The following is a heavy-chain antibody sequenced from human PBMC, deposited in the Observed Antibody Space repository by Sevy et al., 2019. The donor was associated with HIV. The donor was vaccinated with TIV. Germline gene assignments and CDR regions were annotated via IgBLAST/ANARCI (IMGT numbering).Heavy chain of an antibody. J-gene: IGHJ4*02. CDR3: ARDPHAVPHWGSFDS. V-gene: IGHV3-30-3*01. CDR1: GFTFTRYA. CDR2: ISKEGTNK. Sequence: GGSLRLSCEASGFTFTRYAFHWVRQAPGKGLEWVAVISKEGTNKYYIDSVKGRFTISRDNSRNTLFLQMECLRAEDTAMYFCARDPHAVPHWGSFDSWGQRTLVTVSS. D-gene: IGHD3-16*01.